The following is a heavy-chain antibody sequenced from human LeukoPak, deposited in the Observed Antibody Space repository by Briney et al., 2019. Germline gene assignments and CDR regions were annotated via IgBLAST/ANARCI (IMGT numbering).Heavy chain of an antibody. J-gene: IGHJ3*02. CDR3: ARVRVGTTLFDASDI. D-gene: IGHD1-26*01. CDR2: ISSSSSYI. Sequence: GGSLRLSCAASGFTFNSSGMNWVRQAPGKGLEWVSFISSSSSYIYYADSMEGRFTISRDNAKNSLYLQMSSLRVEDTAMYYCARVRVGTTLFDASDIWGQGTMVTVSS. V-gene: IGHV3-21*01. CDR1: GFTFNSSG.